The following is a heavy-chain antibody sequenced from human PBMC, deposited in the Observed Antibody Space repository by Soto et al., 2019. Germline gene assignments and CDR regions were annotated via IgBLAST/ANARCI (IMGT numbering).Heavy chain of an antibody. J-gene: IGHJ6*02. CDR2: IYPGDSDT. CDR1: GYSFTSYW. D-gene: IGHD2-8*01. V-gene: IGHV5-51*01. Sequence: PGESLKISCKGSGYSFTSYWIGWVRQMPGKGLEWMGIIYPGDSDTRYSPSFQGQVTISADKSISTAYLQWSSLKASDTAIYYCARLLYEGPYYYSYYGMDVWGQGTTVTVSS. CDR3: ARLLYEGPYYYSYYGMDV.